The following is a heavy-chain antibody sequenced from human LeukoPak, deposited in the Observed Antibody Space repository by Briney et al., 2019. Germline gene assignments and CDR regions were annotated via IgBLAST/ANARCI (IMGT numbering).Heavy chain of an antibody. Sequence: SETLSLTCAVYGGSISSYYWSWIRQPPGKGLEWIGYIYYSGSTNYNPSLKSRVTISVATSKNQFSLKLSSVTAADTAVYYCARSGYSYGADAFDIWGQGTMVTVSS. CDR3: ARSGYSYGADAFDI. V-gene: IGHV4-59*01. CDR2: IYYSGST. CDR1: GGSISSYY. D-gene: IGHD5-18*01. J-gene: IGHJ3*02.